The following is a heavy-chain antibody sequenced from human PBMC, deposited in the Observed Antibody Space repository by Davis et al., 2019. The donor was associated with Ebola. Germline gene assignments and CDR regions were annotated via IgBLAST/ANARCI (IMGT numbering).Heavy chain of an antibody. V-gene: IGHV3-7*03. CDR3: ARDNFAAARPLGF. CDR1: GFTFSSYW. CDR2: IKQDGSEK. Sequence: PGGSLRLSCAASGFTFSSYWMSWVRQAPGKGLEWVANIKQDGSEKYYVDSVKGRFIISRDNAKNLLYLQMHSLRVEDTAIYYCARDNFAAARPLGFWGQGTLVTVSS. J-gene: IGHJ4*02. D-gene: IGHD6-6*01.